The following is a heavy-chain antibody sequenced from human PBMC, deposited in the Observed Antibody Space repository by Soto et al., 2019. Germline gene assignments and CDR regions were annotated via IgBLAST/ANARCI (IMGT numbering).Heavy chain of an antibody. CDR3: ARDTYYYDTNGYYYFDY. Sequence: SETLSLTCTVSGDSVTSGTYYWTWIRQTPGKGLEWIGYISYSERANYNPSLKSRVTISIDTSKNQFSLKLSSVTAADTAVYYCARDTYYYDTNGYYYFDYWGRGTLVTVSS. V-gene: IGHV4-61*01. CDR1: GDSVTSGTYY. D-gene: IGHD3-22*01. CDR2: ISYSERA. J-gene: IGHJ4*02.